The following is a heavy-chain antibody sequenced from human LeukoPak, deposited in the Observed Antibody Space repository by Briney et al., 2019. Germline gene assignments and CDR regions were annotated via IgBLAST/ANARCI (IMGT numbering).Heavy chain of an antibody. V-gene: IGHV5-51*01. D-gene: IGHD6-13*01. CDR1: GYSFTSFW. CDR2: IYPGDPDT. Sequence: GESLKISCKGSGYSFTSFWIGWVRQKPGKGLERMGIIYPGDPDTRYSPSFQGQVTISVDKSISTAYLQWSSLKASDTAMYYCARMGVAAVEDRGQGTLVTVSS. CDR3: ARMGVAAVED. J-gene: IGHJ4*02.